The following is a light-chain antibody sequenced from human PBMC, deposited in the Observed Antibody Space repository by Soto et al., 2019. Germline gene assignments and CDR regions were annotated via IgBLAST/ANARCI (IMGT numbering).Light chain of an antibody. CDR2: GNF. Sequence: QSVLTQPPSVSGAPGQRVTISCTGSSSNIGAGYDVSWYQQLPGTAPKLLIYGNFNRPSGVPDRFSGSKSGSSASLAITGLQEEDEADYYCQSSDTSRRAVVFAGGTKLTVL. CDR1: SSNIGAGYD. CDR3: QSSDTSRRAVV. V-gene: IGLV1-40*01. J-gene: IGLJ2*01.